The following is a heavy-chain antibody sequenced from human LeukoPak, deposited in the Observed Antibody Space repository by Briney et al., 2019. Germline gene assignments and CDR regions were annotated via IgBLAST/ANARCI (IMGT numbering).Heavy chain of an antibody. Sequence: PSETLSVTCTVSGGSISSYYWSWIRQPPGKGLEWIGYIYYSGSTNYNPSLKSRVTISVDTSKNQFSLKLSSVTAADTAAYYCARDRGQWLPRIDAFDIWGQGTMVTVSS. D-gene: IGHD6-19*01. J-gene: IGHJ3*02. CDR1: GGSISSYY. CDR3: ARDRGQWLPRIDAFDI. V-gene: IGHV4-59*01. CDR2: IYYSGST.